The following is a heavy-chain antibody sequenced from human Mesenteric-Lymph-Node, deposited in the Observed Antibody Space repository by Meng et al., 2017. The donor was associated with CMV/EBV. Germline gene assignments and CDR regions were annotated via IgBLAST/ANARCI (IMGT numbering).Heavy chain of an antibody. CDR3: ARRSYFDY. CDR2: IYYSGNT. V-gene: IGHV4-59*12. D-gene: IGHD3-10*01. J-gene: IGHJ4*02. CDR1: TGSIGGSY. Sequence: GSLRLSCTVSTGSIGGSYWSWIRQPPGKGLEWIGNIYYSGNTNYNPSLKSRVTISVDTSKNQLALKLSSVTAADTAVYYCARRSYFDYWGRGTLVTVSS.